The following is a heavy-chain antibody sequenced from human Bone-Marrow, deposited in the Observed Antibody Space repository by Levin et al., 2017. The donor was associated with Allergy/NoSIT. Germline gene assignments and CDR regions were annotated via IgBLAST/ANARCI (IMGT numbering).Heavy chain of an antibody. J-gene: IGHJ5*02. CDR2: ISGSGDST. V-gene: IGHV3-23*01. CDR3: AKGPVQWILPTGWFDP. Sequence: QPGESLKISCAASGFTFSNYAMNWVRQAPGKGLEWVSVISGSGDSTSYADSVKGRFTISRDNSQNTLFLQMHILRAEDTAVYYCAKGPVQWILPTGWFDPWGQGNMVTVSS. CDR1: GFTFSNYA. D-gene: IGHD1-1*01.